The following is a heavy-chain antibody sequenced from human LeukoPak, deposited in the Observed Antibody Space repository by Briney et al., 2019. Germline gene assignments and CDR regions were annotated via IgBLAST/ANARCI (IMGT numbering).Heavy chain of an antibody. V-gene: IGHV1-18*01. Sequence: GASVKVSCKASGYTFTSYGISWVRQAPGQGLEWVGWISANNGDTDYAQKFQARVTMTTDTSTSTAYMELRSLRSDDTAIYYCARTCPMMFCSSSFFDPWGQGTLVTVSS. J-gene: IGHJ5*02. CDR3: ARTCPMMFCSSSFFDP. CDR2: ISANNGDT. D-gene: IGHD2-2*01. CDR1: GYTFTSYG.